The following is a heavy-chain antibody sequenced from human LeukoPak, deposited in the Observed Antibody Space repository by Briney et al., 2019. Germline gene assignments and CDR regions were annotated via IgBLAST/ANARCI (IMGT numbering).Heavy chain of an antibody. J-gene: IGHJ3*02. CDR3: ARDPKWGGSDAFDI. Sequence: SVKVSCKASGGTFSSYAISWVRQAPGQGLEWMGGFIPIFGTANYAQKFQGRVTITADESTSTAYMELSSLGSEDTAVYYCARDPKWGGSDAFDIWGRGTMVTVSS. CDR2: FIPIFGTA. V-gene: IGHV1-69*13. D-gene: IGHD7-27*01. CDR1: GGTFSSYA.